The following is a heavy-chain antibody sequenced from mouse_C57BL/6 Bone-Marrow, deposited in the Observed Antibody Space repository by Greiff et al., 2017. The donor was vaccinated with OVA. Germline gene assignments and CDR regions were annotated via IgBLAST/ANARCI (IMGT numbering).Heavy chain of an antibody. J-gene: IGHJ3*01. CDR2: INPNNGGT. V-gene: IGHV1-26*01. CDR3: ARPLHGGFAY. Sequence: EVQLQQSGPELVKPGASVKISCKASGYTFTDYYMNWVKQSHGKSLEWIGDINPNNGGTSYNQKFKGKATLTVDKSSSTAYMELRSLTSEDSAVYYCARPLHGGFAYWGQGTLVTVSA. CDR1: GYTFTDYY.